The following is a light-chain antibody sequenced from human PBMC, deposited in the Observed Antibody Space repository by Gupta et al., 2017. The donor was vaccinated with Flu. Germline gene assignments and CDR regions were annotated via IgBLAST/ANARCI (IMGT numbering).Light chain of an antibody. CDR1: HSLVFRDGNTY. Sequence: DVLMSQSPLSLSVGLGQSASISCRSSHSLVFRDGNTYLNWFQQKPGQSPRRLIYKISKRECGVPDRFSGSGSGTDFTLRIARLQAEDVGTYFCMQGTSWPPTFGQGTKVEIK. CDR2: KIS. V-gene: IGKV2-30*01. J-gene: IGKJ1*01. CDR3: MQGTSWPPT.